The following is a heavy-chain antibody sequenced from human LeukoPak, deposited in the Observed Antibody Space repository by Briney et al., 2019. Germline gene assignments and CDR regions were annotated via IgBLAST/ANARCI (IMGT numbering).Heavy chain of an antibody. Sequence: GGSLRLSCVASGFSFSSRWMSWVRQAPGKGLEWVAHISEDGRRRDYVDSLRGRSTISRDNAKDSLFLELNSLRDEDTAVYYCARGAYVGDIVATLTALFGYWGQGTLVTVSS. CDR3: ARGAYVGDIVATLTALFGY. V-gene: IGHV3-7*01. CDR1: GFSFSSRW. J-gene: IGHJ4*02. CDR2: ISEDGRRR. D-gene: IGHD5-12*01.